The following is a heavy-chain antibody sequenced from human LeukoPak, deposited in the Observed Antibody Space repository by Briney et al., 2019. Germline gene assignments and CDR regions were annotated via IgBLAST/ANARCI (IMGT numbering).Heavy chain of an antibody. CDR2: ISGIDGST. Sequence: GGSLRLPCAASGFTFSSFAMSWVRQAPGKGLEWVSGISGIDGSTYYADSVKGRFTISRDNSKNTLYLQMNSLRAEDTAVYYCAREWASYDRSGYYPFDHWGQGTLVTVSS. V-gene: IGHV3-23*01. J-gene: IGHJ4*02. D-gene: IGHD3-22*01. CDR1: GFTFSSFA. CDR3: AREWASYDRSGYYPFDH.